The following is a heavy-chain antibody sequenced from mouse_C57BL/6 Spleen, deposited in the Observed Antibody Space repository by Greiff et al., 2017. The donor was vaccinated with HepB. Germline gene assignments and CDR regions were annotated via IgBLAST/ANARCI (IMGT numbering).Heavy chain of an antibody. CDR2: IDPSDSET. V-gene: IGHV1-52*01. Sequence: VQLQQPGAELVRPGSSVKLSCKASGYTFTSYWMHWVKQRPIQGLEWIGNIDPSDSETHYNQKFKDKATLTVDKSSSTAYMQLSSLTSEDSAVYYCAREGPRGYYYAMDYWGQGTSVTVSS. CDR3: AREGPRGYYYAMDY. J-gene: IGHJ4*01. D-gene: IGHD3-3*01. CDR1: GYTFTSYW.